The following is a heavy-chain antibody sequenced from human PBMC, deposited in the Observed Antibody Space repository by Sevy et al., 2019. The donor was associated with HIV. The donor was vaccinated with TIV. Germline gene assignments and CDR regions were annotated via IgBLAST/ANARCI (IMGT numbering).Heavy chain of an antibody. CDR1: GFTFSSYS. D-gene: IGHD5-12*01. J-gene: IGHJ6*02. V-gene: IGHV3-48*01. Sequence: GGSLRLSCAASGFTFSSYSMNWVRQAPGKGLEWLSYIDSRSSNIYYADSGKGRFTVSRDNAKNSLYVQMNSLRGEDTAVYYCAREGGYTDQGMDVWGQGTTVTVSS. CDR2: IDSRSSNI. CDR3: AREGGYTDQGMDV.